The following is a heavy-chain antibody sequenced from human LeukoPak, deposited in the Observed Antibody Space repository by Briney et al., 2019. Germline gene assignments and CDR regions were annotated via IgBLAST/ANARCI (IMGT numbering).Heavy chain of an antibody. J-gene: IGHJ4*02. CDR1: GFTFNNAW. Sequence: GGYLRLSGAGSGFTFNNAWMSWVRQSPGEGREWVGRIKSKTAGGTTDYAAPVKGRFTISRDDSKNTVYLQMNSLKIEDAAVYYCTTPRPPDYWGQGTLVTVSS. V-gene: IGHV3-15*01. CDR2: IKSKTAGGTT. CDR3: TTPRPPDY.